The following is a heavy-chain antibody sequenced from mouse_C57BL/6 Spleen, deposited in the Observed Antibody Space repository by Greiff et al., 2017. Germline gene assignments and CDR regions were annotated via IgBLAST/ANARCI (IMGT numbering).Heavy chain of an antibody. CDR1: GYAFTNYL. V-gene: IGHV1-54*01. J-gene: IGHJ2*01. CDR3: ARFERTYYFDY. Sequence: QVQLQQSGAELVRPGTSVKVSCKASGYAFTNYLIEWVKQRPGQGLEWIGVINPGSGGTNYNEKFKGKATLTADKSSSTAYMQLSSLTSEDSAVYFCARFERTYYFDYWGQGTTLTVSS. CDR2: INPGSGGT.